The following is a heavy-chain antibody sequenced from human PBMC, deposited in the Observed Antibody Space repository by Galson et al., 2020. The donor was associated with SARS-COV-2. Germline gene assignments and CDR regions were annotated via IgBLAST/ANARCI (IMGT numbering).Heavy chain of an antibody. J-gene: IGHJ6*02. V-gene: IGHV3-53*01. CDR3: ARDPYSGGWTNYYYFGMDV. D-gene: IGHD6-19*01. Sequence: GESLKISCAASGFAVSDSYMSWIRQAPGKGLEWVALLYTGGSAFYTGSVKGRFTISRDNSKNSLYLHMNSLRLEDTAVYYCARDPYSGGWTNYYYFGMDVWGQGTTVTVSS. CDR1: GFAVSDSY. CDR2: LYTGGSA.